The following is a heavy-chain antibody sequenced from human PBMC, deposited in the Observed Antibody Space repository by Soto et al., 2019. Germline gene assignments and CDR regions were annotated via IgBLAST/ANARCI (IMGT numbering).Heavy chain of an antibody. CDR2: ISYDGSYK. D-gene: IGHD6-19*01. J-gene: IGHJ4*02. CDR1: GFTFSTYA. CDR3: ASGPAQGLAVLPPEGY. V-gene: IGHV3-30-3*01. Sequence: QVQLVESGGGVVQPGGSLRLSCAASGFTFSTYAMHWVRQAPGKGLDWVAVISYDGSYKYYADSVKGRFTISRDNSKNTLYLQMNSLRADDTAVYYCASGPAQGLAVLPPEGYWGQGTLVTVSS.